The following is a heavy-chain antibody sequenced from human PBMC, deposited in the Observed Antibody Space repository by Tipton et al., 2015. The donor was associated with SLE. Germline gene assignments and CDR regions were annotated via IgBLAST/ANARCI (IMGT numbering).Heavy chain of an antibody. CDR2: IKGDGSEK. J-gene: IGHJ3*01. V-gene: IGHV3-7*01. CDR1: GGSFSSTRYY. Sequence: LSLTCTVSGGSFSSTRYYWGWVRQAPGKGLEWVANIKGDGSEKNYADSVKGRFTISRDNAKNSLYLQMNILRAEDTAMYYCARDYWAVAEWGQGTMVIVSS. D-gene: IGHD6-19*01. CDR3: ARDYWAVAE.